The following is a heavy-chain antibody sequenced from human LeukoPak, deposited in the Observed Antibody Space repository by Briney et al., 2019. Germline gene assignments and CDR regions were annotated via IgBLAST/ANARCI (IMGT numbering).Heavy chain of an antibody. CDR1: GGSISSYY. D-gene: IGHD5-18*01. CDR3: ARTPTTYTYGTFDS. J-gene: IGHJ4*02. Sequence: SETLSLTCTISGGSISSYYWSWIRQPPGKGLEWRGYIYYSGSTDYNPSLKSRVTISVDTSKNQFSLKLSSVTAADTALYYCARTPTTYTYGTFDSWGQGTLVTVSS. CDR2: IYYSGST. V-gene: IGHV4-59*01.